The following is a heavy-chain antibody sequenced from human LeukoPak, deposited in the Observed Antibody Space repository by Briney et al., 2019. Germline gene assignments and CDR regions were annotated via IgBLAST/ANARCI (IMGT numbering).Heavy chain of an antibody. D-gene: IGHD6-13*01. J-gene: IGHJ4*02. CDR3: ARLGAAAGVDY. CDR1: GFTVSSNY. V-gene: IGHV3-53*01. CDR2: IYVGGNT. Sequence: GGSLRLSGAASGFTVSSNYMSWVRQAPGKGLEWVSVIYVGGNTYYADSVKGRFTISRDTSKNTLYLQVNSLRADDTAVYYCARLGAAAGVDYWGQGTLVTVSS.